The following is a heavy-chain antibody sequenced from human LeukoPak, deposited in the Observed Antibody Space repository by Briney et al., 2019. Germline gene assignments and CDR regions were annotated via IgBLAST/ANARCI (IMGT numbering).Heavy chain of an antibody. CDR3: ARVSTRDGDAFDI. J-gene: IGHJ3*02. CDR2: IIPILGIA. V-gene: IGHV1-69*04. D-gene: IGHD2-2*01. CDR1: GGTFSSYA. Sequence: SVKVSCKASGGTFSSYAISWVRQAPGQGLEWMGRIIPILGIANYAQKFQGRVTITADKSTSTAYMELSSLRSEDTAVYYCARVSTRDGDAFDIWGQGTMVTVSS.